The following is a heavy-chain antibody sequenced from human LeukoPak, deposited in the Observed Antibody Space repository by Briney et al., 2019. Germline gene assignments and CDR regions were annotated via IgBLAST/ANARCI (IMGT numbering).Heavy chain of an antibody. D-gene: IGHD6-13*01. V-gene: IGHV4-34*01. CDR1: GGSLSGYY. Sequence: PSETLSLTCAVYGGSLSGYYWSWIRQPPGKGLEWIGEINHSGSTNSHPSLKSRVTISVDTSKNQFSLKLSSVTAADTAVYYCARDLTTRIAAAGAQFEPWGQGTLVTVSS. J-gene: IGHJ5*02. CDR2: INHSGST. CDR3: ARDLTTRIAAAGAQFEP.